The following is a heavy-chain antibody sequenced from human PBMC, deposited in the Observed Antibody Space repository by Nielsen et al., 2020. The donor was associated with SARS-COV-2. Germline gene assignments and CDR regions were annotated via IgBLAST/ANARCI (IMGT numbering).Heavy chain of an antibody. D-gene: IGHD6-13*01. V-gene: IGHV3-21*01. CDR2: ISSSSSYI. CDR3: ARYRPDSSSWYGYYFDY. CDR1: GFTFSSYS. J-gene: IGHJ4*02. Sequence: GGSLRLSCAAPGFTFSSYSMNWVRQAPGKGLEWVSSISSSSSYIYYADSVKGRFTISRDNAKNSLYLQMNSLIAEDTAVYYCARYRPDSSSWYGYYFDYWGQGTLVTVSS.